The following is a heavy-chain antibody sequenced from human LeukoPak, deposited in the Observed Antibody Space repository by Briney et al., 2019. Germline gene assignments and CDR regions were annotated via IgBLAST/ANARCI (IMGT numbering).Heavy chain of an antibody. CDR2: ISSSSSTI. D-gene: IGHD5-12*01. V-gene: IGHV3-48*01. CDR1: GFTFSSYS. J-gene: IGHJ4*02. CDR3: ARDRLRASGYDFDY. Sequence: PGGSLRLSCAASGFTFSSYSMNWVLQAPGKGLEWVSYISSSSSTIYYADSVKGRFTISRDNAKNSLYLQMNSLRAEDTAVYYCARDRLRASGYDFDYWGQGTLVTVSS.